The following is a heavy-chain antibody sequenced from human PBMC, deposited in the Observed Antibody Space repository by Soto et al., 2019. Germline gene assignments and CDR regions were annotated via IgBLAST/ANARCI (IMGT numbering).Heavy chain of an antibody. J-gene: IGHJ4*02. V-gene: IGHV4-31*03. CDR2: IYYSGST. CDR3: ARAESSSFEIDY. CDR1: GGSISSGGYY. D-gene: IGHD6-6*01. Sequence: SETLSLTCTVSGGSISSGGYYWSWIRQHPGKGLEWIGYIYYSGSTYYNPSLKSRVTISVDTSKNQFSLKLSSVTAADTAVYYCARAESSSFEIDYWGQGTLVTV.